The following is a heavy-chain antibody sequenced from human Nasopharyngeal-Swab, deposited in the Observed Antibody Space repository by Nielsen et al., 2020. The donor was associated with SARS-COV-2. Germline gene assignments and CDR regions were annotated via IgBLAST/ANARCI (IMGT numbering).Heavy chain of an antibody. CDR1: GFTFSSYG. V-gene: IGHV3-30*03. Sequence: GESLKISCAASGFTFSSYGMHWVRQAPGKGLEWVAVISYDGSNKYYADSVKGRFTISRDNSKNTLYLQMNSLRAEDTAVYYCARVEETIFGGEYFDLWGRGTLVTVSS. CDR2: ISYDGSNK. CDR3: ARVEETIFGGEYFDL. J-gene: IGHJ2*01. D-gene: IGHD3-3*01.